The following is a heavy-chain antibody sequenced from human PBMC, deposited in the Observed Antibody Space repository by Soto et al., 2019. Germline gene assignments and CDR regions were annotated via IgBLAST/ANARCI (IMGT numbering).Heavy chain of an antibody. CDR3: ASFHGGRYFDWLLRGAFDI. CDR2: ISYDGSNK. V-gene: IGHV3-30*03. D-gene: IGHD3-9*01. J-gene: IGHJ3*02. CDR1: GFTVSSYG. Sequence: PAWSLRLSCASSGFTVSSYGMHWVRQAPGKGLEWVAVISYDGSNKYYADSVKGRFTISRDNSKNTLYLQMNSLRAEDTAVYYCASFHGGRYFDWLLRGAFDIWGQGTMVTVSS.